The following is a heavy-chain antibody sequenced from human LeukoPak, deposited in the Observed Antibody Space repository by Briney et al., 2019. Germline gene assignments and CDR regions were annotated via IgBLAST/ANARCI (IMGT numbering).Heavy chain of an antibody. CDR1: GFTFSSYG. CDR3: AKSHLRSSSGWYGYYYYYGVDV. CDR2: ISYDGSNK. Sequence: GGSLRLSCAASGFTFSSYGMHWVRQAPGKGLEWVAVISYDGSNKYYADSVKGRFTISRDNSKNTLYLQMNSLRAEDTAVYYCAKSHLRSSSGWYGYYYYYGVDVWGQGTTVTVSS. D-gene: IGHD6-19*01. J-gene: IGHJ6*02. V-gene: IGHV3-30*18.